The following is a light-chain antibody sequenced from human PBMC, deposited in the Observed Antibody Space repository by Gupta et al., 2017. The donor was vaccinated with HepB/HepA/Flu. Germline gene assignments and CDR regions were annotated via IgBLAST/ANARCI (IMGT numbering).Light chain of an antibody. CDR1: SSEPRNYYL. CDR2: EVD. V-gene: IGLV2-23*02. CDR3: CAYVGRSSWV. J-gene: IGLJ3*02. Sequence: QSALTQPASVSGSPGQSITISCTGTSSEPRNYYLVSWYQQFPDKAPKLIIYEVDKRPSGVSNRFSASKSGNTASLTISGLQAEDDAQYYCCAYVGRSSWVFGEGTRLTVL.